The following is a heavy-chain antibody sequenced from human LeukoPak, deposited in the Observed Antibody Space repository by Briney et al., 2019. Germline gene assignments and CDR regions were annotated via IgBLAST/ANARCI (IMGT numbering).Heavy chain of an antibody. D-gene: IGHD5-18*01. Sequence: TGGSLRLSCAASGFTFSSYGMHWVRQAPGKGLKWVAVISYDGSNKYYADSVKGRFTISRDNSKNTLYLQMNSLRAEDTAVYYCARGYSYGYDSDYWGQGTLVTVSS. J-gene: IGHJ4*02. V-gene: IGHV3-30*03. CDR3: ARGYSYGYDSDY. CDR2: ISYDGSNK. CDR1: GFTFSSYG.